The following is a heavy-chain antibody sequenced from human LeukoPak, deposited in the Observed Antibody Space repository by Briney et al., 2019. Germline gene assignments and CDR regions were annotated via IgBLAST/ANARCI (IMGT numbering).Heavy chain of an antibody. D-gene: IGHD2-15*01. CDR1: GFTFSSHA. V-gene: IGHV3-23*01. J-gene: IGHJ4*02. CDR3: AKDVEGYCSGGSCYFDD. Sequence: GGSLRLFRAASGFTFSSHAMIWVRQAPGKGLEWVLAISGSGGSTYYADSVKGRFTIYRDNSKNTLYLQMNSLRAEDTAVYYCAKDVEGYCSGGSCYFDDWGQGTLVTVSS. CDR2: ISGSGGST.